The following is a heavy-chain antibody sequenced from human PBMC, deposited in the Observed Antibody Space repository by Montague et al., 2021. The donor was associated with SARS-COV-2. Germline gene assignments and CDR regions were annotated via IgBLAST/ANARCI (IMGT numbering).Heavy chain of an antibody. CDR3: ASPFSSWPREFDY. J-gene: IGHJ4*02. V-gene: IGHV4-4*02. CDR2: IYHSGSA. CDR1: GGSVTTSTW. D-gene: IGHD6-13*01. Sequence: SETLSLTCAVSGGSVTTSTWWSWVRQPPGQGLEWIGEIYHSGSASYNPPLRRRVTLSIDKSKNHSSLILTSVTAADTAIYYCASPFSSWPREFDYWGQGILVTVSS.